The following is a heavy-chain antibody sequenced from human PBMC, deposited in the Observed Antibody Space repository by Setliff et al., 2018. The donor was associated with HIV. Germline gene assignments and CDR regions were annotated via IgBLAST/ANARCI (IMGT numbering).Heavy chain of an antibody. V-gene: IGHV1-18*01. D-gene: IGHD3-16*01. CDR2: ISAYNGNT. J-gene: IGHJ6*02. CDR3: ARSGWTNYVVSPPSAMDV. CDR1: GYIFTRSG. Sequence: ASVKVSCKASGYIFTRSGFNWVRQAPGQGLEWIGWISAYNGNTYSAQKFQGRVTMTTDSSTSTAYMELRSLRSDDTAMYYCARSGWTNYVVSPPSAMDVLGQGTTVTVSS.